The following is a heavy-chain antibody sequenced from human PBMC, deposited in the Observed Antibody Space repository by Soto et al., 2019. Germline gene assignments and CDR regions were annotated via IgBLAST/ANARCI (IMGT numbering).Heavy chain of an antibody. Sequence: ESLKISCKGSGYSFTSYWIGWVRQMPGKGLEWMGIIYPGDSDTTYSPSFQGQVTISADKSISTAYLQWSSLKASDTAMYYCARQSLGIAARFDYWGQGTLVTVS. CDR1: GYSFTSYW. V-gene: IGHV5-51*01. J-gene: IGHJ4*02. CDR2: IYPGDSDT. CDR3: ARQSLGIAARFDY. D-gene: IGHD6-6*01.